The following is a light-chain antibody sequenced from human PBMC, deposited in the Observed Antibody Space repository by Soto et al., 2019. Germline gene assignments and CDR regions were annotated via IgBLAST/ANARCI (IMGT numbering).Light chain of an antibody. J-gene: IGKJ1*01. Sequence: EIVMTQSPATLSVSQGESATLSCRASQSVSSNLAWYQQKPGQAPRLLIYGASTRATGIPARFSGSGSGTEFTLTISSLQSEDFAVYYCQQYNNWPPRTFGQGTKVEIK. V-gene: IGKV3-15*01. CDR2: GAS. CDR1: QSVSSN. CDR3: QQYNNWPPRT.